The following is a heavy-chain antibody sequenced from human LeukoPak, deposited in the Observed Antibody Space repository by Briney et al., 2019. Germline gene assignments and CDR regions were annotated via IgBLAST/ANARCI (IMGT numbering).Heavy chain of an antibody. CDR3: ARVVGMVYAYNWFDP. J-gene: IGHJ5*02. Sequence: ASVKVSCKASGYTFTSYGISWVRQAPGQGLEWMGWISAYNGNTNYAQKLQGRVTMTTDTSTSTAYMELRSLGSDDTAVYYCARVVGMVYAYNWFDPWGQGTLVTVSS. D-gene: IGHD2-8*01. CDR1: GYTFTSYG. V-gene: IGHV1-18*01. CDR2: ISAYNGNT.